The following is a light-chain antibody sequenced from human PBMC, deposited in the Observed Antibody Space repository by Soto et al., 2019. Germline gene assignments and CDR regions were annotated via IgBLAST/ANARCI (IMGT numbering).Light chain of an antibody. CDR1: QSVSSN. Sequence: MERTRWPVTRSLYTDERATXSCRASQSVSSNLAWYQQKPGHAPRLLIYGASTRATRIPARFSRSGSGTEFTLTIGIPISEGFALYYSHQYNKSPLTLRGGAKVDIK. CDR2: GAS. CDR3: HQYNKSPLT. V-gene: IGKV3-15*01. J-gene: IGKJ4*01.